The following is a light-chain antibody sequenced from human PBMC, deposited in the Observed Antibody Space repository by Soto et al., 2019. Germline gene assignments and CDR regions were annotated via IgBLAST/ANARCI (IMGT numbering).Light chain of an antibody. CDR1: HSVSNTL. CDR2: GAS. CDR3: QQYASSPLLT. Sequence: EIVLTQSPGTLSLSPGERATLSCRADHSVSNTLLTWFQQKPGQAPRLLIFGASNRAPGIPDRFSGSGSGTDFTLSISRLEPEDFAVYYCQQYASSPLLTFGGGTKVDIK. J-gene: IGKJ4*01. V-gene: IGKV3-20*01.